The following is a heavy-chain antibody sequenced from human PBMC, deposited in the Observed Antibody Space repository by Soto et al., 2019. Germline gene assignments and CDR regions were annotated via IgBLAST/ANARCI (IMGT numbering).Heavy chain of an antibody. D-gene: IGHD6-13*01. J-gene: IGHJ4*02. V-gene: IGHV4-39*01. Sequence: SETLSLTCTVSGGSISSSSYYWGWIRQPPGKGLEWIGSIYYSGSTYYNPSLKSRVTISVNTSKNQFPLKLSSVTAADTAVYYCARHRGRAAAGTLDYWGQGTLVTVSS. CDR1: GGSISSSSYY. CDR3: ARHRGRAAAGTLDY. CDR2: IYYSGST.